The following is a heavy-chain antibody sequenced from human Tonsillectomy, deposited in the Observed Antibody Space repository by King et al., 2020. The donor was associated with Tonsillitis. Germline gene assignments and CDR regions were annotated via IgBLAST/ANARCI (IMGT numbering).Heavy chain of an antibody. V-gene: IGHV3-21*01. CDR1: GFTFSSYS. Sequence: VQLVESGGGLVKPGGSLRLSCAASGFTFSSYSMNWVRQAPGKGLEWVSCISSSSSYRYYADSVKGRFTISRDNAKNSLYLQMNSLRAEDTAVYYCAREGGSWGDYGMDVWGQGTTVTVSS. D-gene: IGHD6-13*01. CDR3: AREGGSWGDYGMDV. J-gene: IGHJ6*02. CDR2: ISSSSSYR.